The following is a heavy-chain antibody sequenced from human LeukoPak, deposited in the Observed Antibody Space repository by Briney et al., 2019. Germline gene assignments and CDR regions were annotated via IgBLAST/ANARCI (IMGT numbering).Heavy chain of an antibody. CDR2: ISYIGST. CDR3: AGSYHYYMDV. V-gene: IGHV4-59*01. CDR1: GGSISNYY. J-gene: IGHJ6*03. Sequence: RPSETLSHTCTVSGGSISNYYWSWIRQPPGKGLEWIGYISYIGSTKYNPSLKSRVTISEDTSKKQFSLKLSSVTAADTAVYYCAGSYHYYMDVWGKGTTVTVSS.